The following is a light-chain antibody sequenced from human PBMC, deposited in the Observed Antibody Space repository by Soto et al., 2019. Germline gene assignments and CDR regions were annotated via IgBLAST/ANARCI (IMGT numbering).Light chain of an antibody. Sequence: EIVLTQSPATLSLSPGERATLSCRASQSVSSYLAWYQQKPGQAPRLLIYDASNRATGIPARFSGSGSGTDFTLTISSLEPEDFEVYYCQQRSNWLITFGQGTRLEI. J-gene: IGKJ5*01. CDR2: DAS. CDR1: QSVSSY. V-gene: IGKV3-11*01. CDR3: QQRSNWLIT.